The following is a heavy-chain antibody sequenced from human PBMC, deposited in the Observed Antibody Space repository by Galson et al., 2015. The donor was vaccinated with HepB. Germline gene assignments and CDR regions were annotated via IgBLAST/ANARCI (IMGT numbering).Heavy chain of an antibody. D-gene: IGHD5-18*01. CDR3: ARGGGYNFGSGY. CDR2: IDPSDSYT. J-gene: IGHJ4*02. CDR1: GYSFTSYW. V-gene: IGHV5-10-1*01. Sequence: QSGAEVKKPGESLRISCKASGYSFTSYWISWVRQMPGKGLEWMGRIDPSDSYTNYSPSFQGHVTISADKSITTAYLQWSSLKASDTAMYYCARGGGYNFGSGYWGQGTLVTVSS.